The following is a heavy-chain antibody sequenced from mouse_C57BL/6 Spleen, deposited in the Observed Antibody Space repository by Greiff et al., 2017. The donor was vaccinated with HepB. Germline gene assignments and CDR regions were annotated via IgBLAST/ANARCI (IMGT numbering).Heavy chain of an antibody. Sequence: QVHVKQPGAELVKPGASVKLSCKASGYTFTSYWMHWVKQRPGQGLEWIGMIHPNSGSTNYNEKFKSKATLTVDKSSSTAYMQLSSLTSEDSAVYYCARSLITTVVATPTAMDYWGQGTSVTVSS. V-gene: IGHV1-64*01. J-gene: IGHJ4*01. D-gene: IGHD1-1*01. CDR1: GYTFTSYW. CDR3: ARSLITTVVATPTAMDY. CDR2: IHPNSGST.